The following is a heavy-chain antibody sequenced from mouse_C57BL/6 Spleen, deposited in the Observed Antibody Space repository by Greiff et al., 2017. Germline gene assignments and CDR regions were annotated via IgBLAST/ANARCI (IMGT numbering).Heavy chain of an antibody. D-gene: IGHD1-1*01. CDR1: GFTFSDYY. Sequence: EVQVVESEGGLVQPGSSMKLSCTASGFTFSDYYMAWVRQVPEKGLEWVANINYDGSSTYYLDSLKSRFIISRDNAKNILYLQMSSLKSEDTATYYCAREAYYGSLSYWGQGTLVTVSA. CDR3: AREAYYGSLSY. J-gene: IGHJ3*01. V-gene: IGHV5-16*01. CDR2: INYDGSST.